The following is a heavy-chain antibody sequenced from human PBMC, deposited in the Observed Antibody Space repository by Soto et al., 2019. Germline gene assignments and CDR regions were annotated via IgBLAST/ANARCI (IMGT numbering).Heavy chain of an antibody. Sequence: QVQLVESGGGVVQPGRSLRLSCAASGFTFSSYGMHWVRQAPGKGLEWVAVISYDGSNKYYADSVKGRFTISRDNSKNPLYLHMNSLRAEDTAVYYCAKTGIFVSPGRGGMAVWGQGTTVTVSS. CDR1: GFTFSSYG. V-gene: IGHV3-30*18. CDR2: ISYDGSNK. D-gene: IGHD3-3*02. J-gene: IGHJ6*02. CDR3: AKTGIFVSPGRGGMAV.